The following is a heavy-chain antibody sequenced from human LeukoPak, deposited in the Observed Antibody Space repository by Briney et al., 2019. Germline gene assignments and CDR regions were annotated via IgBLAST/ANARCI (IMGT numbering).Heavy chain of an antibody. CDR2: IRQDGSES. J-gene: IGHJ3*02. Sequence: PGGSLRLSCSASGFTFSTYWMSWVRQAPGKGLEWVATIRQDGSESYYVDSVKGRFTISRDNAKISLYLQMNSLRVEDTAVYYCARDCSKYDFWSGYCSFDIWGQGTMITVSS. CDR1: GFTFSTYW. V-gene: IGHV3-7*01. CDR3: ARDCSKYDFWSGYCSFDI. D-gene: IGHD3-3*01.